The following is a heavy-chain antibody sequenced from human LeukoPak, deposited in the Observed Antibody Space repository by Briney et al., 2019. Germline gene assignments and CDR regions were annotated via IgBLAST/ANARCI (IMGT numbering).Heavy chain of an antibody. V-gene: IGHV3-48*03. CDR3: APPPVGINV. D-gene: IGHD4-17*01. CDR1: GFTFSSYE. Sequence: GGSLRLSCAASGFTFSSYEMNWARQAPGKGLEWVSYISSSGSTIYYADSVKGRFTISRDNAKNSLYLQMNSLRAEDTAVYYCAPPPVGINVWGKGTTVTVSS. J-gene: IGHJ6*04. CDR2: ISSSGSTI.